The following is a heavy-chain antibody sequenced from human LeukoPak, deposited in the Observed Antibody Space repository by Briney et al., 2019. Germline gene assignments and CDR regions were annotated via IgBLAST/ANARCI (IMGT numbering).Heavy chain of an antibody. D-gene: IGHD2-15*01. CDR2: INSDGSRT. J-gene: IGHJ3*02. V-gene: IGHV3-74*01. Sequence: GGSLRLSCAASGFNFSSSRMHWVRQPPGKGRVGVSRINSDGSRTTYAGSVKSRFTISRDNAKNTVYLHMNSLRVDDTAMYYCARGGAYHAFDIWGQGTMVTVSS. CDR1: GFNFSSSR. CDR3: ARGGAYHAFDI.